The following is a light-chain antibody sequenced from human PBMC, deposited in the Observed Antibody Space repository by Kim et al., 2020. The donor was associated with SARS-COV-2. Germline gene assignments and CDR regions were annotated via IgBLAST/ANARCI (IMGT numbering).Light chain of an antibody. CDR2: SNN. V-gene: IGLV1-44*01. CDR1: SSNIGSNR. CDR3: AVWDDSLKQGV. Sequence: QSVLTQPPSASGTPGQRVTISCSGSSSNIGSNRIHWYQQLPGTAPKLLIYSNNHRPSGVPDRFSGSRSGTSASLAISGLQSGDEADYYCAVWDDSLKQGVFGGGTQLTVL. J-gene: IGLJ3*02.